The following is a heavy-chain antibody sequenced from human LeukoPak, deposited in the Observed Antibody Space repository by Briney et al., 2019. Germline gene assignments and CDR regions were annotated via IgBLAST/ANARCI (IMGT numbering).Heavy chain of an antibody. V-gene: IGHV4-38-2*02. CDR2: IYHSGST. D-gene: IGHD7-27*01. CDR3: ARVWVELGLDY. J-gene: IGHJ4*02. Sequence: SETLSLTCTVSGYSISSGYYWGWIRQPPGKGLEWIGSIYHSGSTYCNPSLKSRVTISVDTSKNQFSLKLSSVTAADTAVYYCARVWVELGLDYWGQGTLVTVSS. CDR1: GYSISSGYY.